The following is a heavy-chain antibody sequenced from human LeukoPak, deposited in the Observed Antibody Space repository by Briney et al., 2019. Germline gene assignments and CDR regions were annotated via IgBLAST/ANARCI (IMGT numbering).Heavy chain of an antibody. CDR2: IWYDGSNK. CDR1: GFTFSSYG. J-gene: IGHJ4*02. Sequence: PGGSLRLSCAASGFTFSSYGMHWVRQAPGKGLEWVAVIWYDGSNKYYADSVKGRFTISRDNAKNSLYLQMNSLRAEDTAVYYCARGQKDFDQWGQGTLVSVSS. V-gene: IGHV3-33*01. CDR3: ARGQKDFDQ.